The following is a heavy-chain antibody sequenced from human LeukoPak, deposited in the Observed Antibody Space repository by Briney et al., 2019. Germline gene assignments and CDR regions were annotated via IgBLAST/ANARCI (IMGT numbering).Heavy chain of an antibody. D-gene: IGHD2-15*01. V-gene: IGHV1-69*04. CDR2: IIPILGIA. Sequence: SVKVSCKASGGTFSSYAISWVRQAPGQGLEWMGRIIPILGIANYAQKFQGRVTIPADKSTSTAYMELSSLRSEDTAVYYCARDRYCSGGSCYSYHYGMDVWGQGTTVTVSS. CDR1: GGTFSSYA. J-gene: IGHJ6*02. CDR3: ARDRYCSGGSCYSYHYGMDV.